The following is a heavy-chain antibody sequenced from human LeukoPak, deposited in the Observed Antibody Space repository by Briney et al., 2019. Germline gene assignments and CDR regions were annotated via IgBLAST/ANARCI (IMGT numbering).Heavy chain of an antibody. CDR2: IYYSGST. Sequence: SETLSLTCTVSGGSITRYYWSWMRQPPGKGLEWIGYIYYSGSTNYNPSLKSRVTISVDTSKNQFYTAVYYCARSPITIFGVFISTFDYWGQGTLVTVSS. CDR1: GGSITRYY. J-gene: IGHJ4*02. D-gene: IGHD3-3*01. CDR3: FISTFDY. V-gene: IGHV4-59*01.